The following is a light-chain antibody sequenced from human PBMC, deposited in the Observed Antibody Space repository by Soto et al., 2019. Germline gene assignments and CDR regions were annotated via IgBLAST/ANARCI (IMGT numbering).Light chain of an antibody. CDR2: DAS. CDR1: QSVSRY. J-gene: IGKJ5*01. Sequence: EIVLTQSPATLSLSPGGRATLSCRASQSVSRYLACYQQKPGQAPRLLIYDASNRATGIPARFSGSGSGTDFTLTISSLEPEDFAVYYCQQRSNWPPITFGQGTRLEIK. CDR3: QQRSNWPPIT. V-gene: IGKV3-11*01.